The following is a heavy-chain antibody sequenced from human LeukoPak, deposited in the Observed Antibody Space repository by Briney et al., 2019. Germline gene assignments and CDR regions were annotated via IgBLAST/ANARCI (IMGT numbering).Heavy chain of an antibody. D-gene: IGHD6-13*01. V-gene: IGHV3-9*01. J-gene: IGHJ5*02. CDR1: GFTFDDYA. Sequence: PGGSLRLSGAASGFTFDDYAMHWVRQAPGKGLVWVLGVSWNSGSIGYADSVKGRFTISRDNAKNSLYLQMNSLRAEDTAVYYCARFAPYSSSWNWFDPWGQGTLVTVSS. CDR2: VSWNSGSI. CDR3: ARFAPYSSSWNWFDP.